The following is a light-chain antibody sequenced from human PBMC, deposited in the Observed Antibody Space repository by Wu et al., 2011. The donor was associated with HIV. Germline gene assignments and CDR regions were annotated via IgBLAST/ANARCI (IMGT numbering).Light chain of an antibody. CDR2: MH. Sequence: LAWYQQKPGHASHDSSIMMHHQGHWFPARFRGGGSGTEFTLTISTLQSEDVAVYYCQQYNDWPQTFGQGTKVEI. V-gene: IGKV3-15*01. J-gene: IGKJ1*01. CDR3: QQYNDWPQT.